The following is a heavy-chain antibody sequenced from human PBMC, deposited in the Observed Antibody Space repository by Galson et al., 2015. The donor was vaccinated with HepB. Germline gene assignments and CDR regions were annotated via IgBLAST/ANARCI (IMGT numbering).Heavy chain of an antibody. D-gene: IGHD4/OR15-4a*01. V-gene: IGHV3-11*06. CDR3: ARHARVPGS. CDR1: GFTFSDSY. CDR2: IGASGSDT. J-gene: IGHJ4*02. Sequence: SLRLSCAASGFTFSDSYMSWIRQVPGKGLEYLSYIGASGSDTNYVDSVTGRFTISIDNAKNSLNLQMNSLRVDDTAVYYCARHARVPGSWGQGTLVTVSS.